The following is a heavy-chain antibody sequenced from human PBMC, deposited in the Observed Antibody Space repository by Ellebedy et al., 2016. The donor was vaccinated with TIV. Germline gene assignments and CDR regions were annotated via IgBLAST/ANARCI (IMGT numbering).Heavy chain of an antibody. CDR3: ARVLRELLPWFDP. CDR2: INSDGSST. CDR1: GFTFSSYW. D-gene: IGHD1-26*01. J-gene: IGHJ5*02. V-gene: IGHV3-74*01. Sequence: GESLKISCAASGFTFSSYWMHWVRQAPGKGLVWVSRINSDGSSTSYADSVKGRFTISRDNAKNTLYLQMNSLRAEDTAVYYCARVLRELLPWFDPWGQGTLVTVSS.